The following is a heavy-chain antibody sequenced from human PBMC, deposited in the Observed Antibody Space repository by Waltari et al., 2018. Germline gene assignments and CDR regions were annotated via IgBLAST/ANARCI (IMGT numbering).Heavy chain of an antibody. D-gene: IGHD3-3*01. V-gene: IGHV3-43D*03. J-gene: IGHJ4*02. CDR1: GFTFDDYA. CDR3: AKDSYDFWSGPDY. CDR2: ISWDGGST. Sequence: EVQLVESGGVVVQPGGSLRLSCAASGFTFDDYAMHWVRQAPGKGLEWVSLISWDGGSTYYADYVKGRFTIARDNSKNSLYLQMNSLRAEDTALYYCAKDSYDFWSGPDYWGQGTLVTVSS.